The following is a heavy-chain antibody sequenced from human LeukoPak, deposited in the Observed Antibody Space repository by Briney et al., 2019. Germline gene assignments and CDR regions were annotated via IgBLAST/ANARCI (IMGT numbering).Heavy chain of an antibody. D-gene: IGHD6-19*01. V-gene: IGHV4-4*02. CDR3: AIWAGEWLEPNDAFDI. CDR1: GGSISSSNW. Sequence: SETLSLTCAVSGGSISSSNWWRWVRQPPGKGLVWIGEIYHSGSTNYNQSLKSRVTISVGKSKNQFSLKLSSVTAADTAVYYCAIWAGEWLEPNDAFDIWGQGTMVTVSS. CDR2: IYHSGST. J-gene: IGHJ3*02.